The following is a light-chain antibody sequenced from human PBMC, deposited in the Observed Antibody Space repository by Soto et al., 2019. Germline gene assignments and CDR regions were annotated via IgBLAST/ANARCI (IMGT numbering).Light chain of an antibody. Sequence: QSVLTQPASVSASPGQSITISCTGSSSDVVTYKYVSWYQHHPGKAPKLMIYDVSNRPSGVSNRFSGSKSGNTASLIISGLQTEDEADYYCSSYTTSSTLVFGGGTKLTVL. CDR3: SSYTTSSTLV. J-gene: IGLJ2*01. V-gene: IGLV2-14*03. CDR1: SSDVVTYKY. CDR2: DVS.